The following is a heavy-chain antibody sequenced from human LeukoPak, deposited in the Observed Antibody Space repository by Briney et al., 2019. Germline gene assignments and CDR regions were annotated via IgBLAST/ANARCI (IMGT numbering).Heavy chain of an antibody. Sequence: SETLSLTCAVYGGSFSGYYWSWIRQPPGKGLEWIGEINHSGSTNYNPSLKSRVTISVDTSKNQFSLKLSSVTAADTAVYYCARHYFIPYYYYYYYMDVWGKGTTVTISS. CDR3: ARHYFIPYYYYYYYMDV. CDR1: GGSFSGYY. V-gene: IGHV4-34*01. CDR2: INHSGST. J-gene: IGHJ6*03. D-gene: IGHD3-9*01.